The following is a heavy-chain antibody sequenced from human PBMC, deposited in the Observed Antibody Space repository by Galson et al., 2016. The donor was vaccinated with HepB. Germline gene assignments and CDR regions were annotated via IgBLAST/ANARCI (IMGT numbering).Heavy chain of an antibody. CDR3: ARDWGDLAYSYYGMDV. V-gene: IGHV3-30-3*01. D-gene: IGHD3-16*01. Sequence: SLRLSCAAPGLIVHSYALHWVRQAPGKGLEWVAVISSDGNNKHYADSVKGRFTISRDNSKNTLFLQMNSLRPEDTAVYYCARDWGDLAYSYYGMDVWGKGTTVTVSS. CDR2: ISSDGNNK. J-gene: IGHJ6*04. CDR1: GLIVHSYA.